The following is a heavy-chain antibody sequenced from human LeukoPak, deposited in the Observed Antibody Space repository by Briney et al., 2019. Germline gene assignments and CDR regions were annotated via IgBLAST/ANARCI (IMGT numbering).Heavy chain of an antibody. J-gene: IGHJ4*02. Sequence: PGGSLRLSCAASGLIFSDYGMHWVRQAPDKGLEWVAVIAYDGGNKYHADSVKGRFTISRDNSKNTLYLQMNSLRAEDMAVYYCAKGPRALEHSTHRFDSWGQGTQVTVSS. D-gene: IGHD1/OR15-1a*01. CDR2: IAYDGGNK. CDR1: GLIFSDYG. CDR3: AKGPRALEHSTHRFDS. V-gene: IGHV3-30*18.